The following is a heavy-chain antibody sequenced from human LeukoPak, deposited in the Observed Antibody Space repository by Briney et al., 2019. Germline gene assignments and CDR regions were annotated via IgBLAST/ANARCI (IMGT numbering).Heavy chain of an antibody. V-gene: IGHV3-30-3*01. CDR1: GGTFSSYA. J-gene: IGHJ4*02. CDR2: ISYDGSNK. CDR3: ARADVDIVATIDY. Sequence: GSSVKVSCKASGGTFSSYAMHWVRQAPGKGLEWVAVISYDGSNKYYADSVKGRFTISRDNSKNTLYLQMNSLRAEDTAVYYCARADVDIVATIDYWGQGTLVTVSS. D-gene: IGHD5-12*01.